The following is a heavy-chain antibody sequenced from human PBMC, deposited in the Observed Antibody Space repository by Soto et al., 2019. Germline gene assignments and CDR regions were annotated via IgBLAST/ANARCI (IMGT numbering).Heavy chain of an antibody. D-gene: IGHD3-22*01. J-gene: IGHJ3*02. CDR2: INSDGSST. CDR3: ARDRGSSCYYGRAFEI. CDR1: GFTLSSYW. V-gene: IGHV3-74*01. Sequence: EVQLVESGGGLVQPGGSLRLSCAASGFTLSSYWMHWVRQAPGKGLVWVSRINSDGSSTSYADSVKGRFTISRDNAKHTLYLQMNSLRADDTAGYYCARDRGSSCYYGRAFEIWGQGTMVTVAS.